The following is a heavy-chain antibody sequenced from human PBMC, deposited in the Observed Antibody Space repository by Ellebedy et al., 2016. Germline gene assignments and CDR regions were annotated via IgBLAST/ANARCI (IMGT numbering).Heavy chain of an antibody. CDR2: IYSGGST. J-gene: IGHJ4*02. Sequence: GGSLRLSCAASGFTVSSNYMSWVRQDPGKGLEWVSVIYSGGSTYYADSVKGRFTISRDNSKNTLYLQMNSLRAEDTAVYYCARLTPTYYFDYWGQGTLVTVSS. V-gene: IGHV3-53*01. CDR3: ARLTPTYYFDY. CDR1: GFTVSSNY.